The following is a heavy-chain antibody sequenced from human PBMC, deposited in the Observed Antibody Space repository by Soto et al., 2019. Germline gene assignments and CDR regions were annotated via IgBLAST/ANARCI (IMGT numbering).Heavy chain of an antibody. V-gene: IGHV1-2*02. D-gene: IGHD1-1*01. J-gene: IGHJ1*01. CDR1: GYTFTDFY. CDR2: INPKNGAI. CDR3: VRGQSVLSLDV. Sequence: QVLLVQSGAEVKKPGASVKVSCKSSGYTFTDFYIHWVRQAPGQGLEWVGWINPKNGAINYAQKFQGRVTMTRDTSVNTSYLELNRLSFDDSAIYYCVRGQSVLSLDVWGRGTQVTVSS.